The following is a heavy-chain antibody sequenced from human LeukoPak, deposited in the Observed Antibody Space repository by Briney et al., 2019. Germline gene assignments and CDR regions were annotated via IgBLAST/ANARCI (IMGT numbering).Heavy chain of an antibody. Sequence: SETLSLACTVSGYSLTSGYYWGWIRQPPGKGLEWIASIFHSGSTFYNPSVKGRVTISVDTSKNQFSLTLRSVTAADTAVYYCARETEKQWQYWGQGTMATVSS. CDR2: IFHSGST. V-gene: IGHV4-38-2*02. CDR3: ARETEKQWQY. CDR1: GYSLTSGYY. J-gene: IGHJ3*01. D-gene: IGHD6-19*01.